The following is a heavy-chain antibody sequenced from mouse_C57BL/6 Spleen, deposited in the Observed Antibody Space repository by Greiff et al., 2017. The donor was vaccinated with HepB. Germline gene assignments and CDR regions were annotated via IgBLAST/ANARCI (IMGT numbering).Heavy chain of an antibody. V-gene: IGHV1-47*01. J-gene: IGHJ2*01. D-gene: IGHD3-2*02. CDR2: FHPYNDDT. CDR3: ARDSSGYGDFDY. Sequence: QVQLQQSGAELVKPGASVKMSCKASGYTFTTYPIAWMKQTHGKSLEWIGNFHPYNDDTKYNEKFKGKATLTVEKSYSTVYLELSRLTSDDSAVYYCARDSSGYGDFDYWGQGTTLTVSS. CDR1: GYTFTTYP.